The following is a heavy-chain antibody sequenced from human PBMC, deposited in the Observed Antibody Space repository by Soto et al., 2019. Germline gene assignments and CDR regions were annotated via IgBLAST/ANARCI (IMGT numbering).Heavy chain of an antibody. D-gene: IGHD2-8*02. CDR2: INSDGSNT. Sequence: EVQLVESGGGLVLPGGSLRLSCAASGFTLSSFWIHWFRQAPGRGLVWVSRINSDGSNTRYADSVRGRFTISRDNAKNTLYLQMNSLRAEDTAVYYCARDLVAKDAFDIWGQGTMVTVSS. V-gene: IGHV3-74*01. J-gene: IGHJ3*02. CDR1: GFTLSSFW. CDR3: ARDLVAKDAFDI.